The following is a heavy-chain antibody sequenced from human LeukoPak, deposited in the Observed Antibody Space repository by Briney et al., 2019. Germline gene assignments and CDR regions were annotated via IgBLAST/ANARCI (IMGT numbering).Heavy chain of an antibody. D-gene: IGHD3-3*01. J-gene: IGHJ5*02. CDR1: GFTFSSYW. CDR2: IKQDGSEK. V-gene: IGHV3-7*01. CDR3: ARGYDFWSGYYSP. Sequence: GGSLRLSCAASGFTFSSYWMSWVRQAPGKGLEWVANIKQDGSEKYYVDSVKGRFTISRDNAKNSLYLQMSSLRADDTAVYYCARGYDFWSGYYSPWGQGTLVTVSS.